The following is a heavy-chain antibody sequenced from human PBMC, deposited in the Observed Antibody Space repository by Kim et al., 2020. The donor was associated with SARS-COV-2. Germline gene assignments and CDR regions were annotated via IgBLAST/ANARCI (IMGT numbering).Heavy chain of an antibody. D-gene: IGHD3-22*01. Sequence: SETLSLTCAVYDGAFSGYYWTWIRQPPGRGLEWIGEIQHTGRTNYNPSLKGRITISIDTSKHQFSLRLNSVTAADTAVYFCARLTYDGRGYYSRPNYYF. CDR1: DGAFSGYY. CDR3: ARLTYDGRGYYSRPNYYF. CDR2: IQHTGRT. V-gene: IGHV4-34*01. J-gene: IGHJ4*01.